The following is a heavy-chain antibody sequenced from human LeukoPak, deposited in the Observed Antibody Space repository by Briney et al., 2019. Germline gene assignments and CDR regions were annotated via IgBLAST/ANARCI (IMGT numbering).Heavy chain of an antibody. CDR1: GFTFSSYG. D-gene: IGHD3-16*01. J-gene: IGHJ4*02. CDR3: ARTGEDTNNYFDY. Sequence: GGSLRLSCAASGFTFSSYGMHWVRQAPGKGLEWVAVIWYDGSNKYYADSVKGRFTISRDNSKNTLYLQMNSLRAEDTAVYYCARTGEDTNNYFDYWGQGTLVTVSS. CDR2: IWYDGSNK. V-gene: IGHV3-33*01.